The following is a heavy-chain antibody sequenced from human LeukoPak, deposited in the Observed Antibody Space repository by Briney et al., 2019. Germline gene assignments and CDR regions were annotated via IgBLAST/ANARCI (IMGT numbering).Heavy chain of an antibody. D-gene: IGHD5-12*01. J-gene: IGHJ5*02. CDR3: ARAPSRLPGTWFDP. CDR1: GYTFTGYY. Sequence: ASVKVSCKASGYTFTGYYMHWVRQAPGQGLEWMGWINPNSGGTNYAQKFQGRVTMTRDTSISTAYMELSRLRSDDTAVYYCARAPSRLPGTWFDPWGQRTLVTVSS. V-gene: IGHV1-2*02. CDR2: INPNSGGT.